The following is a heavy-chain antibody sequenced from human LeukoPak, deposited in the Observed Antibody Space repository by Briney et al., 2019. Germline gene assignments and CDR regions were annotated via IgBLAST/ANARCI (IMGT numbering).Heavy chain of an antibody. CDR1: GYTFTSYY. CDR3: ARDQEAFDY. Sequence: ASVKVSCKAPGYTFTSYYIHWVRQAPGQGLEWMGMIYPRDGSTSYAQKFQGRVTVTRDTSTSTVHMELSGLRSEDTAVYYCARDQEAFDYWGQGTLVTVSS. J-gene: IGHJ4*02. CDR2: IYPRDGST. V-gene: IGHV1-46*01.